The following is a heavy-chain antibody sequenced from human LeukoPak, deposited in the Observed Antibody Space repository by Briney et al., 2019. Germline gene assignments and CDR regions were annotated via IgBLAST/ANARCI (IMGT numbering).Heavy chain of an antibody. Sequence: PGGSLRLSCAASGFTFSSYEMNWVRQVPGKGLEWVSYISSSGSTIYYADSVKGRFTISRDDSKNTLYLQMNSLRAEDTAVYYCAKVGVFRWFGELTDWGQGTLVTVSS. J-gene: IGHJ4*02. CDR2: ISSSGSTI. CDR1: GFTFSSYE. V-gene: IGHV3-48*03. CDR3: AKVGVFRWFGELTD. D-gene: IGHD3-10*01.